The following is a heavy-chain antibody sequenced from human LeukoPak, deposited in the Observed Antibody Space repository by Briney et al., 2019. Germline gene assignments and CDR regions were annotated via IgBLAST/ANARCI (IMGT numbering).Heavy chain of an antibody. Sequence: SETLSLTCAVYGGSFSGCYWSWIRQPPGKGLEWIGEINHSGSTNYNPSLKSRVTISVDTSKNQFSLKLSSVTAADTAVYYCASGAGLSGYWGQGTLVTVSS. D-gene: IGHD2-2*01. V-gene: IGHV4-34*01. CDR2: INHSGST. J-gene: IGHJ4*02. CDR1: GGSFSGCY. CDR3: ASGAGLSGY.